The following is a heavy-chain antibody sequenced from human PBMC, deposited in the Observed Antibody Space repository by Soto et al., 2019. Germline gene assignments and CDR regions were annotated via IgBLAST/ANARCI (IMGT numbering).Heavy chain of an antibody. CDR1: GGSMISGAYY. V-gene: IGHV4-31*03. Sequence: SAPLSLTCSVSGGSMISGAYYWNWIRHYPGKALEWIAYIYHSGNTYYNPSLRSRLTMSVDRSKSQFSMKLASVTAADTAVYYCARGVGGSGLNWFDPWGQGTLVTVSS. D-gene: IGHD6-19*01. CDR3: ARGVGGSGLNWFDP. CDR2: IYHSGNT. J-gene: IGHJ5*02.